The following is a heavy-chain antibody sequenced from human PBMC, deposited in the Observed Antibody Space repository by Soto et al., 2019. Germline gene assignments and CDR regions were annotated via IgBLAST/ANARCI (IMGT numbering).Heavy chain of an antibody. J-gene: IGHJ2*01. CDR3: ASEVIPLTTDWYFDL. V-gene: IGHV4-30-4*01. Sequence: QLQLRESGPGLVKPSETLSLTCTVSGGSISGGVGGLYYWSWIRQPPGKGLEWIGYIYDSGSTYYNPYLNSRVTISVDTSKIQFSLRLSSVTAADTAVYYCASEVIPLTTDWYFDLWGRGTLVTVSS. CDR1: GGSISGGVGGLYY. CDR2: IYDSGST. D-gene: IGHD4-17*01.